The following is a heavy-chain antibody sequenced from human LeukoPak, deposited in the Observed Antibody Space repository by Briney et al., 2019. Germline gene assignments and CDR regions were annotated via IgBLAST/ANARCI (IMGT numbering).Heavy chain of an antibody. CDR3: ARVYDSSGYYKAAFDI. D-gene: IGHD3-22*01. V-gene: IGHV1-69*13. J-gene: IGHJ3*02. Sequence: ASVKVSCKASGGTFSSDAVSWLRQAPGQGFEWMGGIIPTFGPPNYAQKFQGRVTITADESTSTAYMELSSLRSEDTAVYYCARVYDSSGYYKAAFDIWGQGTMVTVSS. CDR2: IIPTFGPP. CDR1: GGTFSSDA.